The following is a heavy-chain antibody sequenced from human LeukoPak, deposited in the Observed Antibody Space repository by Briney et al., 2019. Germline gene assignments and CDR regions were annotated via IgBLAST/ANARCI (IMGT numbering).Heavy chain of an antibody. J-gene: IGHJ5*02. CDR1: GFTFSSYS. Sequence: PGGSLRLSCPASGFTFSSYSMNWVRQAPGKGLEWVSSISSSSRHIYYADSVKGRSTISRDNAKNSLYLQMNSLRAEDTAVYYCAKELLQGELLGITWFDPWGQGTLVTVSS. D-gene: IGHD3-10*01. CDR2: ISSSSRHI. V-gene: IGHV3-21*01. CDR3: AKELLQGELLGITWFDP.